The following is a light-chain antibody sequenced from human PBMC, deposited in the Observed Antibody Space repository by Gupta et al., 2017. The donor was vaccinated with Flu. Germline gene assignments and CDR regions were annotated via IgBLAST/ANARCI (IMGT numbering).Light chain of an antibody. CDR3: QEYNNWLTT. CDR1: QSVSRN. CDR2: GAS. J-gene: IGKJ1*01. Sequence: GERATLSCRAGQSVSRNVAWYQQKPGQAPRLLIYGASTRATGIPARFSGSGSGTEFTLTISSLQSEDFAVYYCQEYNNWLTTFGQGTKVEFK. V-gene: IGKV3-15*01.